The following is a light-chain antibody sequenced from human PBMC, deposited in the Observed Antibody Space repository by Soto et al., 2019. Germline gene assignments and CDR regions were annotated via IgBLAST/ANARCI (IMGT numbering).Light chain of an antibody. CDR3: SSYTGSRTWV. CDR2: EVY. J-gene: IGLJ3*02. V-gene: IGLV2-14*01. CDR1: SSDVGGYDH. Sequence: QSVLTQPASVSGSPGQSIAISCTGTSSDVGGYDHVSWYQQHPGKAPKLMIYEVYNRPSGVPNRFSGSKSGNTASLTISGLQAEDEADYYCSSYTGSRTWVFCGGTKLTVL.